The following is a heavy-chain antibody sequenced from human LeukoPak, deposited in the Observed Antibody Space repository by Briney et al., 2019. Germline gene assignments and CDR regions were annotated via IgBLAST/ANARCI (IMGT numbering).Heavy chain of an antibody. CDR3: ARTPGGFYFDY. D-gene: IGHD4-23*01. Sequence: ASVKVSCKASGYTFTSYAMHWVRQAPGQRLEWMGWINAGNGNTKYSQKFQGRVTITRDTSASIAYMELSSLTSEDTAVYYCARTPGGFYFDYWGQGTLVTVSS. J-gene: IGHJ4*02. CDR1: GYTFTSYA. V-gene: IGHV1-3*01. CDR2: INAGNGNT.